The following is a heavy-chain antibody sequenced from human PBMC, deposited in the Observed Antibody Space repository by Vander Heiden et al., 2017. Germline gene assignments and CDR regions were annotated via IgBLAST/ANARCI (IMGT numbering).Heavy chain of an antibody. V-gene: IGHV4-39*01. CDR2: IYYSGST. J-gene: IGHJ4*02. CDR3: ARRAGSYSWGY. D-gene: IGHD3-10*01. Sequence: QLQLQESGPGLVKPSETLSLTCTVSGGSISSSSYYWGWIRRPPGKGLEWSGSIYYSGSTYYNPSLKSRVTISVDTSKSQFSRKLSSVTAADTAVYYCARRAGSYSWGYWGQGTLVTVSS. CDR1: GGSISSSSYY.